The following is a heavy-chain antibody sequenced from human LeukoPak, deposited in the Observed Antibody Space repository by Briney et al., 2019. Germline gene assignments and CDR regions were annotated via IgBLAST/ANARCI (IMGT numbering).Heavy chain of an antibody. CDR3: AKRSAESSGYFDY. Sequence: GGSLRLSCTASGFTFSNAWMSWVRQAPGKGLEWVGRIKSKTDGGTTDYAAPVKGRFTISRDDSKNTLYLQMNSLRAEDTAVYYCAKRSAESSGYFDYWGQGTLVTVSS. CDR1: GFTFSNAW. V-gene: IGHV3-15*01. CDR2: IKSKTDGGTT. J-gene: IGHJ4*02. D-gene: IGHD6-19*01.